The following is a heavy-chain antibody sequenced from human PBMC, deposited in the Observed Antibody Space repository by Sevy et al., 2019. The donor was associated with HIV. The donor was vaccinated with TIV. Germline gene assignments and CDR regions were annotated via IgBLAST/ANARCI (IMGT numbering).Heavy chain of an antibody. D-gene: IGHD6-13*01. CDR3: VRAIAADGSF. V-gene: IGHV3-7*01. Sequence: GGSLRLSCVASGFTLNSYWMSWVRRAPGKGLEWVANIKQDGSVKYYVNSVKGRFTISRDNARNLLYLQMNSLRVEDTALYYCVRAIAADGSFWGQGTLVTVSS. CDR2: IKQDGSVK. J-gene: IGHJ4*02. CDR1: GFTLNSYW.